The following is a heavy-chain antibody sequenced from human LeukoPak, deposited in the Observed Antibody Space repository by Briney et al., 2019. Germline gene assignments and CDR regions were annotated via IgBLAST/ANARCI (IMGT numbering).Heavy chain of an antibody. V-gene: IGHV3-53*01. CDR1: GFTVSSNY. CDR3: ARGGAARSAGH. D-gene: IGHD6-6*01. J-gene: IGHJ4*02. Sequence: GGSLRLSCAASGFTVSSNYVSWVRQAPGKGLEWVSVIYSGGDTYYADSVKGRFTLSRDNSKNLLYLQMNSLRAEHTAVYYCARGGAARSAGHWGQGTLVTVSS. CDR2: IYSGGDT.